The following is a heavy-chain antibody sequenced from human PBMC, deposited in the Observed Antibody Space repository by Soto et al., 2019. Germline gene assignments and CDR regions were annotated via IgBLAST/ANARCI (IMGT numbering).Heavy chain of an antibody. D-gene: IGHD2-15*01. CDR1: GFTFSDYY. CDR2: ISSSGSTI. CDR3: ASSLGPYCSGGSCLQSQYFQH. J-gene: IGHJ1*01. V-gene: IGHV3-11*01. Sequence: GGSLRLCCAASGFTFSDYYMSWIRQAPGKGLEWVSYISSSGSTIYYADSVKGRFTISRDNAKNSLYLQMNSLRAEDTAVYYCASSLGPYCSGGSCLQSQYFQHWGQGTLVTVSS.